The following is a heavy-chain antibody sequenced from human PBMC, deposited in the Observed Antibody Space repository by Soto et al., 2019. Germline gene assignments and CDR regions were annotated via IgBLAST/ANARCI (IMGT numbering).Heavy chain of an antibody. V-gene: IGHV3-23*01. Sequence: EVQLLQSGGGVVQPGGSLRLSCAASGITFSSHAMNWGRQAPGGGLEWVSSPSGSGASTYYADSVKGRFTISINNCRNILSLQRHNLRSGDTVIYYSVKDHHYASSVSNGPRFDTWGEGDLVLVSS. CDR3: VKDHHYASSVSNGPRFDT. CDR2: PSGSGAST. CDR1: GITFSSHA. J-gene: IGHJ4*02. D-gene: IGHD3-22*01.